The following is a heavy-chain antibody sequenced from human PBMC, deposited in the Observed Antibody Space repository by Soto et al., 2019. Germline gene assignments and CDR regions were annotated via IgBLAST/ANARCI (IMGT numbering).Heavy chain of an antibody. V-gene: IGHV4-30-2*01. CDR1: GGSISSGGYS. Sequence: QLQLQESGSGLVKPSQTLSLTCAVSGGSISSGGYSWSWIRQPPGKGLEWIGYIYHSGSTYYNPSPKSRVTISVDRSKNQFSLKRSSVTAADTAVYYCAREYYYDSSGYSSGMDVWGQGTTVTVSS. D-gene: IGHD3-22*01. J-gene: IGHJ6*02. CDR3: AREYYYDSSGYSSGMDV. CDR2: IYHSGST.